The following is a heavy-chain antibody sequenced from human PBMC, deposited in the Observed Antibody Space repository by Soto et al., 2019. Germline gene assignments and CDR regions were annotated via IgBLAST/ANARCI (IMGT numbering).Heavy chain of an antibody. CDR1: GFPFTTYG. J-gene: IGHJ4*02. D-gene: IGHD3-10*01. CDR3: VGGQYYFDY. Sequence: QVQLVESGGGVVQPGRSLRLYYAASGFPFTTYGMHWVREGPGKGLEWVAVISYDGSNKYYADSVKGRFTISRDNSKNTLYLQMNSLRPEDTALYYCVGGQYYFDYRGQGTLVTVSS. CDR2: ISYDGSNK. V-gene: IGHV3-30*03.